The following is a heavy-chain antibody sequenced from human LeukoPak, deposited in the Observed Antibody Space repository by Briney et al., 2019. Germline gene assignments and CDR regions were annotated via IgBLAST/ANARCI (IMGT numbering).Heavy chain of an antibody. Sequence: GGSLRLSCAASGFTVSSNYMSWVRQAPGKGLEWVSVIYSGGSTYYADSVKGRFTISRDNSKHTLYLQMNSLRAEDTALYYCAKDMGRGYYYGSGSYYNKGYYFDYWGQGTLVTVSS. CDR2: IYSGGST. CDR1: GFTVSSNY. CDR3: AKDMGRGYYYGSGSYYNKGYYFDY. V-gene: IGHV3-53*05. J-gene: IGHJ4*02. D-gene: IGHD3-10*01.